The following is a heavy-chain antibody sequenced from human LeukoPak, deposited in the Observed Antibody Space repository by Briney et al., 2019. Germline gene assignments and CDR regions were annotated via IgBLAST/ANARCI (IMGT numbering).Heavy chain of an antibody. D-gene: IGHD6-19*01. Sequence: SETLSLTCAVYGGSFSGFYWSWIRQPPGKGLEWIGRIYASGSTNYNPSLKSRVTISLDTSRNRFSLNLSSVTATDTAVYFCARDRSSGWLNWFDPWGQGTLVTVSP. CDR3: ARDRSSGWLNWFDP. CDR1: GGSFSGFY. CDR2: IYASGST. V-gene: IGHV4-34*11. J-gene: IGHJ5*02.